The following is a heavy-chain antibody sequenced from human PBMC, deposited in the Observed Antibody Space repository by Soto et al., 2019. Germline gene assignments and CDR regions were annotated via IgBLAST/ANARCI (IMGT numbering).Heavy chain of an antibody. Sequence: SSETLSLTCAVYGGSFSGYYWSWIRQPPGKGLEWIGEINHSGSTNYNPSLKSRVTISVDTSKNQFSLKLSSVTAADTAVYYCARGLKRIAAAGTTCYFDYWGQGTLVTVSS. CDR1: GGSFSGYY. CDR3: ARGLKRIAAAGTTCYFDY. CDR2: INHSGST. J-gene: IGHJ4*02. D-gene: IGHD6-13*01. V-gene: IGHV4-34*01.